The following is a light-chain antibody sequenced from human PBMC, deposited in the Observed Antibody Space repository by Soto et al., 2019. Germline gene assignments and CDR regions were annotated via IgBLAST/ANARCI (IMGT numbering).Light chain of an antibody. CDR3: SSFRSSSTLYV. J-gene: IGLJ1*01. CDR1: SSDVGGYNY. CDR2: DVS. Sequence: QSALTQPASVSGSPGQSITISCTGTSSDVGGYNYVSWYQQHPGKAPKLMIYDVSNRPSWVSNRFSGSKSGNTASLTISGLQAEDEADYYCSSFRSSSTLYVFGTGTKLTVL. V-gene: IGLV2-14*01.